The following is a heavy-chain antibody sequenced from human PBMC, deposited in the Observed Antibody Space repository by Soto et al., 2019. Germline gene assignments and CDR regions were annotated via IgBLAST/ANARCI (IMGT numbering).Heavy chain of an antibody. Sequence: HPGGSLRLSCLASEFTFNTYWMNWVRQAPGRGLEWVANIKDDGSEENYVDSVKGRFTISRDNAKNSLYLQMTSLRAEDTAVYYCARFKVGRAGYYYYYMDVWGKGTPVTVSS. V-gene: IGHV3-7*05. J-gene: IGHJ6*03. CDR2: IKDDGSEE. CDR1: EFTFNTYW. CDR3: ARFKVGRAGYYYYYMDV. D-gene: IGHD1-26*01.